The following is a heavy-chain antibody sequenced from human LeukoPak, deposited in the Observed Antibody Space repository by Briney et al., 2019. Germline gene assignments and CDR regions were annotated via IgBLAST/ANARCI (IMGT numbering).Heavy chain of an antibody. CDR2: ISGDGTST. CDR1: GFTFSSYW. D-gene: IGHD6-13*01. V-gene: IGHV3-74*01. CDR3: AREFSSRSFDP. J-gene: IGHJ5*02. Sequence: GGPLRLSCAASGFTFSSYWMHWVRQVSGKGLVWVSRISGDGTSTTYADSVKGRFTTSRDNAKNTLYLQMNSLRAEDTAVYYCAREFSSRSFDPWGQGTLVTVSS.